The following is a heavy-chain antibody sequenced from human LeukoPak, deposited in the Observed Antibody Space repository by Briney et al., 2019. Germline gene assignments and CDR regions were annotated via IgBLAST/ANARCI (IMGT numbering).Heavy chain of an antibody. CDR1: GFTFSSYA. CDR3: AKSESSGWYPD. J-gene: IGHJ4*02. D-gene: IGHD6-19*01. Sequence: GGSLRLSCAASGFTFSSYAMSWVRQAPGKGLEWVSVISGSGGSTYYADSVKGRFTISRDNSKNTLYLQMNSLRAEDTAVYYCAKSESSGWYPDWGQGTLVTVSS. V-gene: IGHV3-23*01. CDR2: ISGSGGST.